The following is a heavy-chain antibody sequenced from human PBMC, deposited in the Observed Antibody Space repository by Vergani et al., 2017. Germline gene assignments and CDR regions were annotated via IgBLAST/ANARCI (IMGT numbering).Heavy chain of an antibody. CDR1: ESSFISNE. Sequence: EVMLVQSGAEVKKPGESLKISCKYSESSFISNEIAWVRQMSGKGLQWMGNINPIDSKIAYSPSFQGQAIMSLDKSITTAYLQWRSLKAADTAIYYCTRHVPCGDGACLHFDHLCQGTQVTVFS. CDR3: TRHVPCGDGACLHFDH. V-gene: IGHV5-51*01. CDR2: INPIDSKI. J-gene: IGHJ4*02. D-gene: IGHD2-21*01.